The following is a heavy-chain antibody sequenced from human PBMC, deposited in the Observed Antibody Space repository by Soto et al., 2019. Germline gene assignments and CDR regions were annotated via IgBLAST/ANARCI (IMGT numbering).Heavy chain of an antibody. Sequence: SETMSLTCTVSGGSISSGGYYWSWIRQHPGKGLEWIGYIYYSGSTYYNPSLKSRVTISVDTSKNQFSLKLSSVTAADTAVYYCASYYGSGSHNWFDPWGQGTLVTVSS. CDR1: GGSISSGGYY. V-gene: IGHV4-31*03. CDR2: IYYSGST. D-gene: IGHD3-10*01. J-gene: IGHJ5*02. CDR3: ASYYGSGSHNWFDP.